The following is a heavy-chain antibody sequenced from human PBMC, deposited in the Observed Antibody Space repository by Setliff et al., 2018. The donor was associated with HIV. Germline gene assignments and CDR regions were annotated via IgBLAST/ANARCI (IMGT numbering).Heavy chain of an antibody. J-gene: IGHJ6*03. Sequence: SETLSLTCTVSGGSISSYSWSWIRQPPGKGLEWIGYIYTSGSTNYNPSLESRVTISVDTSENQFSLKLTSVPAADTAMYFCARDATSEGYMDVWGKGTTVTVSS. CDR2: IYTSGST. CDR1: GGSISSYS. V-gene: IGHV4-4*08. CDR3: ARDATSEGYMDV.